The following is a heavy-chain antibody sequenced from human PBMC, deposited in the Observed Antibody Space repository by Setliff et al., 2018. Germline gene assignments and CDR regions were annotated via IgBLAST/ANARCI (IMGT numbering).Heavy chain of an antibody. Sequence: PGGSLRLSCAASGFSFNTYGMHWVRQAPGEGLEWVAFVQFDGSNKYYADSVLGRFTISRDNIKNTAFLQMNSLRADDTALYYCANYEQRPRNLDYWGQGTLVTVSS. CDR2: VQFDGSNK. CDR1: GFSFNTYG. CDR3: ANYEQRPRNLDY. V-gene: IGHV3-30*02. D-gene: IGHD6-25*01. J-gene: IGHJ4*02.